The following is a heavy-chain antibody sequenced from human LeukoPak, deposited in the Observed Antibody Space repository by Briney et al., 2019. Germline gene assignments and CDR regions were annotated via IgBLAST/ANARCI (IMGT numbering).Heavy chain of an antibody. Sequence: GGSLRLSCVVSGISLTNYGMTWVRQAPGKGLEWVSYISERGGSITYADSVKGRFTISRDTSLNTLYLQMNNLRAEDTAVYFCAKRGVVIRGILVIGYHQEAYHYNFWGQGVLVTVSS. V-gene: IGHV3-23*01. J-gene: IGHJ4*02. CDR2: ISERGGSI. D-gene: IGHD3-10*01. CDR1: GISLTNYG. CDR3: AKRGVVIRGILVIGYHQEAYHYNF.